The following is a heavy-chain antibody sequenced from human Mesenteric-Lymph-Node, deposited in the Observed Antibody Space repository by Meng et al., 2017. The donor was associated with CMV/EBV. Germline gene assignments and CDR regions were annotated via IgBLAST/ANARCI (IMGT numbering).Heavy chain of an antibody. D-gene: IGHD3-3*01. V-gene: IGHV4-39*01. CDR2: ISYSGMT. Sequence: SETLSLTCTVSGGSISSSSYYWGWIRQPPGKGLEWIGSISYSGMTYYNPSLKSRVTISVDTSKNQFSLKLSSVTAADTAVYYCARRMRFLEYFYGMDVWGQGTTVTVSS. CDR3: ARRMRFLEYFYGMDV. J-gene: IGHJ6*02. CDR1: GGSISSSSYY.